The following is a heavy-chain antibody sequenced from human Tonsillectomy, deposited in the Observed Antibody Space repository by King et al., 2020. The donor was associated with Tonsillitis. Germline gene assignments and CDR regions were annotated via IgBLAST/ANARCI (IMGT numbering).Heavy chain of an antibody. CDR3: ARHGSPLAYFDY. CDR2: IKQDGSEK. V-gene: IGHV3-7*03. D-gene: IGHD2-2*03. J-gene: IGHJ4*02. Sequence: VQLVESGGGLVQPGGSLRLSCAASGFTFISYWMSWVRQAPGKGLEWVADIKQDGSEKYSVDSVKGRFTISRDNAKNSLYLQLNSLRAEDTAVYYCARHGSPLAYFDYWGQGTLVTVSS. CDR1: GFTFISYW.